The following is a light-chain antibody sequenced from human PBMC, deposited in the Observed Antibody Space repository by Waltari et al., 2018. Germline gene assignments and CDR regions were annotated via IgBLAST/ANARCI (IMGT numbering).Light chain of an antibody. CDR2: RDS. CDR1: NPGSNN. J-gene: IGLJ2*01. CDR3: QVWDSNTAV. V-gene: IGLV3-9*01. Sequence: SSDLTQPLSVSVAPGQTARMTRRGNNPGSNNVHWYPQKPGQAPVLVIYRDSNRPSGIPERFSGSNSGNTATLTISRAQAGDEADFYCQVWDSNTAVFGGGTKLTVL.